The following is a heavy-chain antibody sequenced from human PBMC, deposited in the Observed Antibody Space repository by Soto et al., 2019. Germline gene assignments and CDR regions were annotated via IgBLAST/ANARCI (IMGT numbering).Heavy chain of an antibody. CDR2: IYYSGST. CDR3: ARTYCSSASCYGLYYFGMDV. J-gene: IGHJ6*02. CDR1: SGSVSSHSYY. D-gene: IGHD2-2*01. V-gene: IGHV4-61*01. Sequence: SETLSLTCTVSSGSVSSHSYYWSWIRQPPGKGLEWIGYIYYSGSTYYNPSLTSQVTISVDTSKNQFSLKLRSVTAADTAVYYCARTYCSSASCYGLYYFGMDVWGQGTTVTVSS.